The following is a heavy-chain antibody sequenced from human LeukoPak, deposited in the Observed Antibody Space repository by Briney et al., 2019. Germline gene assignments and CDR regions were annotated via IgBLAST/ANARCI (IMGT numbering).Heavy chain of an antibody. J-gene: IGHJ4*02. CDR2: ISYDGSNK. D-gene: IGHD6-13*01. CDR3: ATGLRSSWNQWDYFDY. Sequence: GGSLRLSCAASGFTFSSYAMHWVRQAPGKGLEWVAVISYDGSNKYYADSVKGRFTISRDNSKNTLYLQMNSLRAEDTAVYYCATGLRSSWNQWDYFDYWGQGTLVTVSS. V-gene: IGHV3-30-3*01. CDR1: GFTFSSYA.